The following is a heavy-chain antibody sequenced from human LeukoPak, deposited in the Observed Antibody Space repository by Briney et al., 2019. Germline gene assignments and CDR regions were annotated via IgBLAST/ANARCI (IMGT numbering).Heavy chain of an antibody. V-gene: IGHV3-30*04. Sequence: PGRSLRLSCAASGFTSSSYAMHWVRQAPGKGLEWVAVISYDGSNKYYADSVKGRFTISRDNSKNTLYLQMNSLRAEDTAVYYCARVGSGYPDWGQGTLVTVSS. CDR3: ARVGSGYPD. CDR1: GFTSSSYA. J-gene: IGHJ4*02. D-gene: IGHD3-16*02. CDR2: ISYDGSNK.